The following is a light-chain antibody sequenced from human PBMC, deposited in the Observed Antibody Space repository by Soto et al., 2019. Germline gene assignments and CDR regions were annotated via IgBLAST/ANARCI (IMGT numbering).Light chain of an antibody. Sequence: EIVLTQSPATLSLSPVERATLSCRASQSVTTSLAWYQQKPGQAPRLLIFDAVNRATGVPARFSGSGSGTDFTLTISSLEPEDFAVYYCQQRYNWPLTFGGGTKVDI. J-gene: IGKJ4*01. CDR3: QQRYNWPLT. CDR1: QSVTTS. V-gene: IGKV3-11*01. CDR2: DAV.